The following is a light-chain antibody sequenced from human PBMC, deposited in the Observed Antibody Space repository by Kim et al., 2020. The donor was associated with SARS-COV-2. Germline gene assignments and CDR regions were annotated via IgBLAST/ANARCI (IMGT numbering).Light chain of an antibody. V-gene: IGLV2-14*03. CDR2: DVN. CDR3: SSYTSSGTVI. CDR1: SSDVDSYNY. J-gene: IGLJ2*01. Sequence: HSITISCTGTSSDVDSYNYVSWYQQHPGKAPKLMIYDVNNRPSGVSDRFSGLKSGNTASLTISGLQAEDEADYYCSSYTSSGTVIFGGGTQLTVL.